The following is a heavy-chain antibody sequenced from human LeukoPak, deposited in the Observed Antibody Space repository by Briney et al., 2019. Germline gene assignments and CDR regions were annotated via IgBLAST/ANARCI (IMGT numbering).Heavy chain of an antibody. CDR1: GLTLSNYY. Sequence: GGSLRLSCAASGLTLSNYYMSWIRQAPGKGLEWVSYISNIGSTTHHADSVKARFTISRDNAKNSLYLQMNSLRAEDTAVYYCASDISNKGFDYWGQGTLVTVSS. J-gene: IGHJ4*02. V-gene: IGHV3-11*04. CDR2: ISNIGSTT. CDR3: ASDISNKGFDY. D-gene: IGHD3-3*02.